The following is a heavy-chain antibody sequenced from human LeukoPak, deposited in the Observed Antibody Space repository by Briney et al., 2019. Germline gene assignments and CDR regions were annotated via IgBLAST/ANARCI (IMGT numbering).Heavy chain of an antibody. CDR1: GFTFSSYA. J-gene: IGHJ6*02. CDR2: ISGSGGST. D-gene: IGHD3-10*01. Sequence: PGGSLRLSCAASGFTFSSYAMSWVRQAPGKGLEWVSAISGSGGSTYYADSVKGRFTISRDNSKNTLYLQMNSLRAEDTAVYHCAKDQGLVRGRGPTMDVWGQGTTVTVSS. CDR3: AKDQGLVRGRGPTMDV. V-gene: IGHV3-23*01.